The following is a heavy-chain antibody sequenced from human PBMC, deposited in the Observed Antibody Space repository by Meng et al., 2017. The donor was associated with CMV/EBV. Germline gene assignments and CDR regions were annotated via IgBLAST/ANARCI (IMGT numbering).Heavy chain of an antibody. Sequence: GESLKISCAASEFTFSNYAIHWVRRAPGKGLEWVSYISSSGSTIYYADTVKGRFTISRDNAKNSLYLQMNSLRAEDTAVYYCARGKLDPHCSSTSCYDYYYGMDVWGQGTTVTVSS. V-gene: IGHV3-48*04. CDR3: ARGKLDPHCSSTSCYDYYYGMDV. CDR1: EFTFSNYA. D-gene: IGHD2-2*01. CDR2: ISSSGSTI. J-gene: IGHJ6*02.